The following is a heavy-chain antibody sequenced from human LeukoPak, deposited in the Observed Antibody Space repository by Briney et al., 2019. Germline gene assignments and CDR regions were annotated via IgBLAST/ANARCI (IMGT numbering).Heavy chain of an antibody. V-gene: IGHV3-23*01. Sequence: PGGSLRLPCAASGFTFSSYAMSWVRQAPGKGLEWVSAISGSGGRTYYTDSVKGRFTISRDNSKNTLYLQMNSLRAEDTAVYYCAKDFWSGYYFDYWGQGTLVTVSS. CDR2: ISGSGGRT. J-gene: IGHJ4*02. CDR3: AKDFWSGYYFDY. D-gene: IGHD3-3*01. CDR1: GFTFSSYA.